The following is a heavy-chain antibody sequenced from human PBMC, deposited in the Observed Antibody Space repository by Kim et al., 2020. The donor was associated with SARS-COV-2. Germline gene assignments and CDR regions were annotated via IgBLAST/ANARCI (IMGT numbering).Heavy chain of an antibody. D-gene: IGHD1-26*01. CDR3: AGGSKGGGTYLNV. J-gene: IGHJ4*02. Sequence: SETLSLTCAVYGGSFSDFYWNWIRQPPGKGLEWIGEIIHSGTTTYNPSPKSRVTISVETSKSQFSLRRNSVTAADTAVYYCAGGSKGGGTYLNVWGRGTLVTVSS. CDR2: IIHSGTT. V-gene: IGHV4-34*01. CDR1: GGSFSDFY.